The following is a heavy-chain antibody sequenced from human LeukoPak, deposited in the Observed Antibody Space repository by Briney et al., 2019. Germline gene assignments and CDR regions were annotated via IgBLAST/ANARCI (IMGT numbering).Heavy chain of an antibody. CDR2: IIPIFGTA. V-gene: IGHV1-69*06. D-gene: IGHD6-13*01. CDR3: ARGRIAAAGGNWFDP. Sequence: SVKVSCKASGGTFSSYAISWVRQAPGQGLEWMGGIIPIFGTANYAQKFQGRVTITADKSTSTAYMELSSQRSEDTAVYYCARGRIAAAGGNWFDPWGQGTLVTVSS. J-gene: IGHJ5*02. CDR1: GGTFSSYA.